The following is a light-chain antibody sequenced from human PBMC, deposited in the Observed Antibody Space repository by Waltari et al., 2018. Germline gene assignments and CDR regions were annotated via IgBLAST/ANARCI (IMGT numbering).Light chain of an antibody. J-gene: IGKJ2*01. CDR3: QQCYTFPYT. CDR1: QSFLSSSNNKNY. CDR2: WAS. Sequence: DIVLTQSPDSLAVSLGERATIHCKSSQSFLSSSNNKNYLGLYQQKPGQPPKLLITWASTRESGVPDRFSGSGSGTDFTLTISSLQAEDVAVYYCQQCYTFPYTFGQGTKLEIK. V-gene: IGKV4-1*01.